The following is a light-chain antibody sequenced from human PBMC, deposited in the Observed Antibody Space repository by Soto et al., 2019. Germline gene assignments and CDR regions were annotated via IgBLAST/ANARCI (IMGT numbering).Light chain of an antibody. J-gene: IGKJ1*01. CDR2: DAS. CDR1: QSISSW. V-gene: IGKV1-5*01. CDR3: QHYNSYPWT. Sequence: DIQMTQSPSTLSASVGDRVTITCRASQSISSWLDWYQQKPGKAPKLLIYDASSLESGVPSRFSGSGSWTEFTLTISSLQPDDFATYYCQHYNSYPWTFGQGTKVEIK.